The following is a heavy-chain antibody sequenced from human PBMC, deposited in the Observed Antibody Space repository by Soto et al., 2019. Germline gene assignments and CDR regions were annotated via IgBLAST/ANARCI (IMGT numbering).Heavy chain of an antibody. CDR1: GFTFSSYS. D-gene: IGHD5-12*01. CDR2: ISSSSSTI. Sequence: EVQLVESGGGLVQPGGSLRLSCAASGFTFSSYSMNWVRQAPGKGLEWVSYISSSSSTIYYADSVKGRFTISRDNAKNSLYLQMNSLRDEDTAVYYCARAPRKEMALNWFDPWGQGTLVTVSS. J-gene: IGHJ5*02. CDR3: ARAPRKEMALNWFDP. V-gene: IGHV3-48*02.